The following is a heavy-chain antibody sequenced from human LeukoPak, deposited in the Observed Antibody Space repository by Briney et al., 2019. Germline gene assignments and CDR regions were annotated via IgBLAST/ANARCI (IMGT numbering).Heavy chain of an antibody. V-gene: IGHV3-30*02. CDR1: GFTFSSYG. Sequence: GGSLRLSCAASGFTFSSYGMHWVRQAPGKGLEWVAFIRYDGSNKYYADSVRGRFTISRDNSKNTLYLQMNSLRAEDTAVYYCAKDRGAIAVAGDYWGQGTLVTVSS. CDR2: IRYDGSNK. J-gene: IGHJ4*02. D-gene: IGHD6-19*01. CDR3: AKDRGAIAVAGDY.